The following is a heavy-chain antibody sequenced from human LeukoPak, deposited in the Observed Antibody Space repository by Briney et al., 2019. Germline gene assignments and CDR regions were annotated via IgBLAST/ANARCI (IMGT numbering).Heavy chain of an antibody. J-gene: IGHJ4*02. CDR3: ARGSNIAVASTYYFDY. D-gene: IGHD6-19*01. CDR1: GGSFSGYY. Sequence: SETLSLTCAVYGGSFSGYYWSWIRQPPGKGLEWIGEINHSGSTNYNPSLKSRVTISVDTSKNQFSLKLSSVTAADTAVYYCARGSNIAVASTYYFDYWGQGTLVTVSS. CDR2: INHSGST. V-gene: IGHV4-34*01.